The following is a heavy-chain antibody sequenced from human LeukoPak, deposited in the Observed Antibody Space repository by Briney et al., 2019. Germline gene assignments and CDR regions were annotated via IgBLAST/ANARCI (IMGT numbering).Heavy chain of an antibody. Sequence: GRSLRLSCAASGFSFGDYAIHWVRHAPGKGLEWVSGISWNSGNIGYADSVKGRFTISRDNAKNSLYLQMNSLRAEDTAFYYCAKGQSSSWYGDYFDYWGQGTLVTVSS. D-gene: IGHD6-13*01. CDR3: AKGQSSSWYGDYFDY. V-gene: IGHV3-9*01. CDR1: GFSFGDYA. J-gene: IGHJ4*02. CDR2: ISWNSGNI.